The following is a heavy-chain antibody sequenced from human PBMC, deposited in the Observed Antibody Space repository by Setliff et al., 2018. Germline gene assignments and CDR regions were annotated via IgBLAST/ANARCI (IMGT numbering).Heavy chain of an antibody. CDR1: GGSFSGYY. D-gene: IGHD3-3*01. CDR2: INHSGST. J-gene: IGHJ4*02. V-gene: IGHV4-34*01. Sequence: SETLSLTCTVYGGSFSGYYWSWIRQPPGKGLEWIGEINHSGSTNYNPSLKSRVTISVDTSKNQFSLKLSSVTAADTAVYYCARSPITIFGVVLHPLDYWGQGTLVTVSS. CDR3: ARSPITIFGVVLHPLDY.